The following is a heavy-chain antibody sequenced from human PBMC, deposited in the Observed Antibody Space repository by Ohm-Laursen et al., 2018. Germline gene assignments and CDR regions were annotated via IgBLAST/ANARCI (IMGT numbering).Heavy chain of an antibody. J-gene: IGHJ4*02. CDR1: GFTFSSYG. D-gene: IGHD3-3*02. CDR2: ISYDESDE. Sequence: SLRLSCAASGFTFSSYGMHWVRQAPGKGLEWVALISYDESDEYYADSVKGRFTISRDNSKNTLYLQMNSLRPEDTALYYCTKGSYISSFEGVHWGQGTLVTVSS. CDR3: TKGSYISSFEGVH. V-gene: IGHV3-30*18.